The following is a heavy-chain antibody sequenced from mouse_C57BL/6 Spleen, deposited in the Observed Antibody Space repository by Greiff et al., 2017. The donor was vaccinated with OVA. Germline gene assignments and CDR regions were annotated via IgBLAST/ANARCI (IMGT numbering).Heavy chain of an antibody. D-gene: IGHD3-2*02. CDR3: ARPAQATDYFDD. CDR1: GYTFTSYG. CDR2: IYPRSGNT. J-gene: IGHJ2*01. V-gene: IGHV1-81*01. Sequence: QVQLQQSGAELARPGASVKLSCKASGYTFTSYGISWVKQRTGQGLEWIGEIYPRSGNTYYNEKFKGKATLTADKSSSTAYMELRSLTSEDSAVDFYARPAQATDYFDDWGKGTTLTVSS.